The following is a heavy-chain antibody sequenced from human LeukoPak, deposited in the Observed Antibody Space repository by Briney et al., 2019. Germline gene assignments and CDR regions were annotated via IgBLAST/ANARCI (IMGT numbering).Heavy chain of an antibody. Sequence: PGGSLRLSCVASGFAFSTYSMNWVRQAPGKGLEWVSYIGSSSRIYYADSVQGRFTISRDNAQSSLFLQMNSLRVDDTAVYHCARIYYDSWSGYSWFDPWGQGILVTVSS. CDR1: GFAFSTYS. D-gene: IGHD3-3*01. V-gene: IGHV3-21*05. J-gene: IGHJ5*02. CDR3: ARIYYDSWSGYSWFDP. CDR2: IGSSSRI.